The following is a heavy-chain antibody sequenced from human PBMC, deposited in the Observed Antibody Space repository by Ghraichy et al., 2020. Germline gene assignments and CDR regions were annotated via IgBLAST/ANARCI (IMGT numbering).Heavy chain of an antibody. CDR2: IYYSGST. Sequence: SETLSLTCTVSGGSISSYYWSWIRQPPGKGLEWIGYIYYSGSTNYNPSLKSRVTISVDTSKNQFSLKLSSVTAADTDVYYCARDRDYYYGMDVWGQGTTVTVSS. V-gene: IGHV4-59*01. CDR1: GGSISSYY. J-gene: IGHJ6*02. CDR3: ARDRDYYYGMDV.